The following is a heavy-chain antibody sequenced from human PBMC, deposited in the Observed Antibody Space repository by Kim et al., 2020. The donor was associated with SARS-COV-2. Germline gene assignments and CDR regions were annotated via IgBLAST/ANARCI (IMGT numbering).Heavy chain of an antibody. CDR1: GGSISSYY. D-gene: IGHD1-26*01. Sequence: SETLSLTCTVSGGSISSYYWSWIRQPPGKGLEWIGYIYYSGSTNYNPSLKSRVTISVDTSKNQFSLKLSSVTAADTAVYYCAREYSGSYYWYFDLWGRGTLVTVSS. V-gene: IGHV4-59*13. J-gene: IGHJ2*01. CDR3: AREYSGSYYWYFDL. CDR2: IYYSGST.